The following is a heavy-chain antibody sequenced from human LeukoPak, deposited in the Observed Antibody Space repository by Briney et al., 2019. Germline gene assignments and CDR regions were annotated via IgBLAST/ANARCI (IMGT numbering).Heavy chain of an antibody. J-gene: IGHJ6*04. D-gene: IGHD2-2*01. CDR3: ARDTFSADDVDVVVPAGHRDV. V-gene: IGHV3-7*01. Sequence: GGSLRLSCAASGFTFSSYWMSWVRQAPGKGLERVANIKQDGSEKYYVDSVKGRFTISRDNAKNSLYLQMNSLRAEDTAVYYCARDTFSADDVDVVVPAGHRDVWGKGTTVTVSS. CDR2: IKQDGSEK. CDR1: GFTFSSYW.